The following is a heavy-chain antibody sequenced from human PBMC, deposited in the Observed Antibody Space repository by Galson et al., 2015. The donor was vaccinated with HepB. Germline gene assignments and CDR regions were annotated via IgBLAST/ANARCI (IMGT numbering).Heavy chain of an antibody. Sequence: SVKASCKASGYTFTSYGISWVRQAPGQGLEWMGWISAFNGNTNYAQKLQGRVTMTTDTSTRIAYMELRSLRSDDTAVYYCARGPDYYDSSAYTVDYWGQGTLVTVSS. CDR1: GYTFTSYG. D-gene: IGHD3-22*01. V-gene: IGHV1-18*01. CDR2: ISAFNGNT. J-gene: IGHJ4*02. CDR3: ARGPDYYDSSAYTVDY.